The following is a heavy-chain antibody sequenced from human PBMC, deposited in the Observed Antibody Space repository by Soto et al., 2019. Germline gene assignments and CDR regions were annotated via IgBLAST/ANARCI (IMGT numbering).Heavy chain of an antibody. V-gene: IGHV3-33*01. J-gene: IGHJ6*02. CDR2: IWYDGSNK. D-gene: IGHD6-13*01. Sequence: GGSLRLSCAASGFTFSSYGMHWVRQAPGKGLEWVAVIWYDGSNKYYADSVKGRFTISRDNSKNTLYLQMNSLRAEDTAVYYCARAAIAAHLKWGRYYGMDVWGQGTTVTVSS. CDR1: GFTFSSYG. CDR3: ARAAIAAHLKWGRYYGMDV.